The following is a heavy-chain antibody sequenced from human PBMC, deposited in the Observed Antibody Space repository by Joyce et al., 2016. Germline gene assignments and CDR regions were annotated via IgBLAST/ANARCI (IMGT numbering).Heavy chain of an antibody. Sequence: EVQLVESGGGLVQPGGSLRLSCAASGFIVSSNYRSWVRQAPVKGLEWVSVIYSGGTTYYADSVKGRFTISRHNSKNTLYLQMSSLRAEDTAVYYCARGGYSYGYGDAFDIWGQGTMVTVSS. V-gene: IGHV3-53*04. CDR2: IYSGGTT. CDR1: GFIVSSNY. D-gene: IGHD5-18*01. J-gene: IGHJ3*02. CDR3: ARGGYSYGYGDAFDI.